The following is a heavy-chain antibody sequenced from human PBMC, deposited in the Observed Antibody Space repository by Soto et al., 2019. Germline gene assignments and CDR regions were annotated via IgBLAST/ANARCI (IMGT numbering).Heavy chain of an antibody. Sequence: SVKVSCKASGGTFSSYAISWVRQAPGQGLEWMGGIIPIFGTANYAQKFQGRVTITADESTSTAYMELSSLRSEDTAVYYCARIGYDSSGRIYCFDYWGQGTLVTSPQ. D-gene: IGHD3-22*01. CDR1: GGTFSSYA. J-gene: IGHJ4*02. V-gene: IGHV1-69*13. CDR3: ARIGYDSSGRIYCFDY. CDR2: IIPIFGTA.